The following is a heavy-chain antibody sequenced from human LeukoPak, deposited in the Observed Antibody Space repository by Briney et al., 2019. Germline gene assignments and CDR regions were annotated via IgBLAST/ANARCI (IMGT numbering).Heavy chain of an antibody. CDR2: INHSGST. D-gene: IGHD3-9*01. CDR1: GGSFSGYY. CDR3: ARGRKGGNYDILTGYYPMANYFDY. Sequence: PSETLSLTCAVYGGSFSGYYWSWIRQPPGKGLEWIGEINHSGSTYYNPSLKSRVTISVDTSKNQFSLKLSSVTAADTAVYYCARGRKGGNYDILTGYYPMANYFDYWGQGTLVTVPS. J-gene: IGHJ4*02. V-gene: IGHV4-34*01.